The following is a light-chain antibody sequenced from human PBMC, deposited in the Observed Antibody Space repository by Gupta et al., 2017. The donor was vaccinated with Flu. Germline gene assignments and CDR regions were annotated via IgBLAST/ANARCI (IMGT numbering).Light chain of an antibody. V-gene: IGLV3-21*02. J-gene: IGLJ2*01. CDR3: QMWDSRTDHRT. CDR2: DDS. Sequence: GQTATITCGGTNIGSYSVHWYQQKPGQAPVLVGYDDSGRPSGIPERFSGSNSGNTATLTISRVEVGDEADYYCQMWDSRTDHRTFGGGTKLAVL. CDR1: NIGSYS.